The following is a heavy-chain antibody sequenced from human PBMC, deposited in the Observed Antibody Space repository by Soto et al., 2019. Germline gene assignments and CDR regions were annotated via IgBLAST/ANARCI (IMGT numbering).Heavy chain of an antibody. CDR3: TRDGARDSSARGWFDP. V-gene: IGHV3-21*01. J-gene: IGHJ5*02. CDR2: ISSNSAYI. Sequence: GSLRLSCAASGFTFRSCTMNWVRQAPGKGLEWVSTISSNSAYIYYTDALRGRFTISRDNAKNSLHLQMNSLRAEDTAVYYCTRDGARDSSARGWFDPWGPGTLVTVSS. D-gene: IGHD6-13*01. CDR1: GFTFRSCT.